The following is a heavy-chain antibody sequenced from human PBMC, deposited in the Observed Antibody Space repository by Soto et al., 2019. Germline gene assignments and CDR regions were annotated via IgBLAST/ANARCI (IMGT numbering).Heavy chain of an antibody. CDR2: ISGSGGST. J-gene: IGHJ6*02. CDR1: GFTFSSYA. V-gene: IGHV3-23*01. CDR3: AKYYYGSGSYNKGGHYYGMDV. D-gene: IGHD3-10*01. Sequence: VQLLESGGGLVQPGGSLRLSCAASGFTFSSYAMSWVRQAPGKGLEWVSAISGSGGSTYYADSVKGRFTISRDNSNNPLYLQMNSLRAEDTAVYYCAKYYYGSGSYNKGGHYYGMDVWGQGTTVTVSS.